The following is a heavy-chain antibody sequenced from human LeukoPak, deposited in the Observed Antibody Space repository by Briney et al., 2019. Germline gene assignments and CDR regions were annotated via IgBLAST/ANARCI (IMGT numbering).Heavy chain of an antibody. CDR2: ISSSSTI. CDR3: ARVVGMTRSAFDI. Sequence: GGSLRLSCAASGFTFSSYSMNWVRQAPGKGLEWVSYISSSSTIYYADSVKGRFTISRDNAKNSLYLQMNSLRDEDTAVYYCARVVGMTRSAFDIWGQGTMVTVSS. D-gene: IGHD1-14*01. J-gene: IGHJ3*02. V-gene: IGHV3-48*02. CDR1: GFTFSSYS.